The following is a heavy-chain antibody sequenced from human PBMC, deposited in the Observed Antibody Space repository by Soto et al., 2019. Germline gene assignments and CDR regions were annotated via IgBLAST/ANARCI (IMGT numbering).Heavy chain of an antibody. CDR3: AKGLAGSSWYGIHY. Sequence: GGSLRLSCTASGFTFSTYAMSWVRQAPGKGLEWVSAISGSGGSTYYADSVKGRFTISRDNSKNTLYLQMNSLRAEDTAVYYCAKGLAGSSWYGIHYWGQGTLVTVSS. D-gene: IGHD6-13*01. V-gene: IGHV3-23*01. CDR1: GFTFSTYA. J-gene: IGHJ4*02. CDR2: ISGSGGST.